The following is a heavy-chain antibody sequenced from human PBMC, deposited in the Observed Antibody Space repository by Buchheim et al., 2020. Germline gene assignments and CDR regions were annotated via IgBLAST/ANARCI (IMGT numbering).Heavy chain of an antibody. Sequence: EVQLLESGGDLVKTGGSLRLSCAASGFTFRTYAMNWVRQAPGKGLEWVSGLFGNGDGSAYADSVKGRFIISRDNSKNTLYFQMNSLRVEDTALYFCAKDRNPDGAWDIDYWGQGTL. CDR3: AKDRNPDGAWDIDY. CDR1: GFTFRTYA. V-gene: IGHV3-23*01. CDR2: LFGNGDGS. J-gene: IGHJ4*02. D-gene: IGHD1-26*01.